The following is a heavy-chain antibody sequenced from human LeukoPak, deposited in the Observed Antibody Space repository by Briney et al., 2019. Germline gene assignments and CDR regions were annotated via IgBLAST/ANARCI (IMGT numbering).Heavy chain of an antibody. CDR3: TRGYSGGNWYTFDI. Sequence: PGGSLRLSCATSGFTFSDHYMDWVRQAPGKGLEWVGRSGNKPNSYTTEYAASVRGRFTISRDEPKNSLDLQMNSLKTEDTAVYYCTRGYSGGNWYTFDIWGQGTMVAVSS. J-gene: IGHJ3*02. CDR2: SGNKPNSYTT. CDR1: GFTFSDHY. V-gene: IGHV3-72*01. D-gene: IGHD6-13*01.